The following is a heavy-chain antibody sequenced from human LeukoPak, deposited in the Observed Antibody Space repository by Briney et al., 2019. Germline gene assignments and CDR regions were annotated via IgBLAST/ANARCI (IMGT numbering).Heavy chain of an antibody. CDR2: IIPILGIA. J-gene: IGHJ5*02. CDR3: ASYSLVPPEP. CDR1: GCTFSSYA. V-gene: IGHV1-69*04. Sequence: GASVKVSCKASGCTFSSYAISWVRQAQGQGLEWMGRIIPILGIANYAQKSQGRVTITADKTPSTGSMELSSLRSEDTAVYYCASYSLVPPEPWGQGTLVTVSS. D-gene: IGHD6-6*01.